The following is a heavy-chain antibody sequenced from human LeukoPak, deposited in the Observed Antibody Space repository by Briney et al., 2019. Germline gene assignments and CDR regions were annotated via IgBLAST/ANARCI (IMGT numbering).Heavy chain of an antibody. Sequence: QPGGSLRLSCAASGFTFNIYAMSWVRHAPGKGLEWVSSISSDARRTYYAESVKGRFTISRDNSKNTVYLQMNSLRAGDTAVYSCAKGGLGAVDYFDPWGQGTLVTVSS. D-gene: IGHD6-19*01. CDR1: GFTFNIYA. CDR3: AKGGLGAVDYFDP. J-gene: IGHJ5*02. CDR2: ISSDARRT. V-gene: IGHV3-23*01.